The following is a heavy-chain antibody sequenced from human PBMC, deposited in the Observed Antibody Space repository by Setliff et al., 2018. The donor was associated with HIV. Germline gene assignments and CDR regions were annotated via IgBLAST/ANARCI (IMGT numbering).Heavy chain of an antibody. CDR2: INPYSGGT. D-gene: IGHD2-21*01. CDR3: ARVLHCGGDCYTDAFDI. V-gene: IGHV1-2*06. J-gene: IGHJ3*02. CDR1: GYTFTGYY. Sequence: ASVKVSCKASGYTFTGYYVHWVRQAPGQGLEWMGRINPYSGGTNFAQKFQGRVTMTRDTSISTAYMELSRLRSDDTAVYYCARVLHCGGDCYTDAFDIWGQGTMVTVSS.